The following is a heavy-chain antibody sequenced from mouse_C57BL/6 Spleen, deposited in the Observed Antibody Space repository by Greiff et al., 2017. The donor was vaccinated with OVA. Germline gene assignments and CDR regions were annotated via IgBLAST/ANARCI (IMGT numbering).Heavy chain of an antibody. CDR3: ARDEEGGGGRYYFDY. J-gene: IGHJ2*01. CDR2: FYPGSGSI. Sequence: VQLQQSGAELVKPGASVKLSCKASGYTFTEYTIHWVKQRSGQGLEWIGWFYPGSGSIKYNEKFKDKATLTADKSSSTVYMELSRLTSEDSAVYFWARDEEGGGGRYYFDYWGQGTTLTVSS. V-gene: IGHV1-62-2*01. CDR1: GYTFTEYT. D-gene: IGHD6-1*01.